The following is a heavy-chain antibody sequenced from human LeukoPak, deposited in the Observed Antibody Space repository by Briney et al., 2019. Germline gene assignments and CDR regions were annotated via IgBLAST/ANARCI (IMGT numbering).Heavy chain of an antibody. CDR1: GYIFTSYW. V-gene: IGHV5-51*01. Sequence: GESLKISCKGSGYIFTSYWIGWVRQMPGKGLEWMGIIFPGDSDTRYSPSFQGQVTISADKSISTAYLQWSSLKASDTAMYYCARRERTAYYDILTGPFDYWGQGTLVTVSS. D-gene: IGHD3-9*01. CDR2: IFPGDSDT. CDR3: ARRERTAYYDILTGPFDY. J-gene: IGHJ4*02.